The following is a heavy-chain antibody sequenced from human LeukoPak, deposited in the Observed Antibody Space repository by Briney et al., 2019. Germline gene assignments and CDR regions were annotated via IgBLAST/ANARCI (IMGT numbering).Heavy chain of an antibody. CDR3: AKDRSPYSGSYLYYFDY. CDR2: ISGSGGST. Sequence: GGSLRLSCAASGFTVSSNYMSWVRQAPGKGLEWVSAISGSGGSTYYADSVKGRFTISRDNSKNTLYLQMNSLRAEDTAVYYCAKDRSPYSGSYLYYFDYWGQGTLVTVSS. D-gene: IGHD1-26*01. CDR1: GFTVSSNY. J-gene: IGHJ4*02. V-gene: IGHV3-23*01.